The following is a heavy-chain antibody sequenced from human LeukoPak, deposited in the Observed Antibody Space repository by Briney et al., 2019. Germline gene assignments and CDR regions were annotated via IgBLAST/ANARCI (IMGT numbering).Heavy chain of an antibody. J-gene: IGHJ1*01. CDR2: INHSGST. CDR1: GGSFSGYY. Sequence: SETLSLTCAVYGGSFSGYYWSWIRQPPGKGLEWIGEINHSGSTNYNPSLRSRVTISVDTSKNQFSLKLSSVTAADTAVYYCARGRPGYCSGGSCYSGTYFQHWGQGTLVTVSS. D-gene: IGHD2-15*01. CDR3: ARGRPGYCSGGSCYSGTYFQH. V-gene: IGHV4-34*01.